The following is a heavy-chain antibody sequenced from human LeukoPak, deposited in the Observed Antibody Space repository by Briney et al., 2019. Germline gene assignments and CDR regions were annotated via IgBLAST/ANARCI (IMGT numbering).Heavy chain of an antibody. CDR2: IYYSGST. V-gene: IGHV4-61*01. D-gene: IGHD5-24*01. J-gene: IGHJ4*02. CDR3: AGQDGYNLGYFDY. CDR1: GGSVSSGSYY. Sequence: SETLSLTCTVSGGSVSSGSYYWSWIRQPPGKGLEWIGYIYYSGSTNYNPSLKSRVTISVDTSKNQFSLKLSSVTAADTAVYYCAGQDGYNLGYFDYWGQGTLVTVSS.